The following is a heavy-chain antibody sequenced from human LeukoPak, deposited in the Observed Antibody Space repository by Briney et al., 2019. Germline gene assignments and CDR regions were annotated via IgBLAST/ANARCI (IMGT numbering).Heavy chain of an antibody. D-gene: IGHD3-10*01. CDR1: GGSISSYY. CDR2: IYYSGST. Sequence: SETLSLTCTVSGGSISSYYRSWIRQPPGKGLEWIGYIYYSGSTNYNPSLKSRVTISVDTSKNQFSLKLSSVTAADTAVYYCARDLPYGSGLRYSNYYYYMDVWGKGTTVTVSS. V-gene: IGHV4-59*01. J-gene: IGHJ6*03. CDR3: ARDLPYGSGLRYSNYYYYMDV.